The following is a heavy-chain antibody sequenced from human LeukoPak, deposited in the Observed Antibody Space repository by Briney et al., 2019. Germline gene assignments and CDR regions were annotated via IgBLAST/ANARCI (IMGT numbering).Heavy chain of an antibody. CDR1: GFTFSSYA. Sequence: GGSLRLSCAASGFTFSSYAMHWVRQAPGKGLEYVSAISSNGGSTYYANSVKGRFTISRDNSKNTLYLQMGGLRTEDMAVYYCARDNRDAFDIWGQGTMVTVSS. V-gene: IGHV3-64*01. CDR3: ARDNRDAFDI. CDR2: ISSNGGST. J-gene: IGHJ3*02.